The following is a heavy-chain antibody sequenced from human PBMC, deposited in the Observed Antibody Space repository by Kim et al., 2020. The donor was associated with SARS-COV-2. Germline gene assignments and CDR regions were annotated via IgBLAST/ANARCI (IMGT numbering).Heavy chain of an antibody. Sequence: GGSLRLSCAASGFTFSDYYMSWIRQAPGKGLEWVSYISSSGSTIYYADSVKGRFTISRDNAKNSLYLQMNSLRAEDTAVYYCASHQRLAEATFDYWGQGTLVTVSS. CDR3: ASHQRLAEATFDY. CDR2: ISSSGSTI. CDR1: GFTFSDYY. V-gene: IGHV3-11*04. D-gene: IGHD6-13*01. J-gene: IGHJ4*02.